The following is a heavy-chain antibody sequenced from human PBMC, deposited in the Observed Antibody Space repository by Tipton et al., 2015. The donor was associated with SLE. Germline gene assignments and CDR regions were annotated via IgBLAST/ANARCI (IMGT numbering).Heavy chain of an antibody. Sequence: LRLSCAVYGGSFSGYYWSWIRQPPGKGLEWIGEINHSGGTNYNPSLKSRVTISVDTSKNQFSLKLSSVTAADTTVYYCARVRNLLDYWGQGTLVTVSS. D-gene: IGHD1-14*01. J-gene: IGHJ4*02. V-gene: IGHV4-34*01. CDR3: ARVRNLLDY. CDR2: INHSGGT. CDR1: GGSFSGYY.